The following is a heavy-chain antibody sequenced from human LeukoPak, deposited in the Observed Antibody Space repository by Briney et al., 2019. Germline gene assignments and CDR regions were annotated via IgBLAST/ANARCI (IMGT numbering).Heavy chain of an antibody. CDR2: ISNSGRTI. V-gene: IGHV3-48*01. J-gene: IGHJ4*02. D-gene: IGHD3-3*01. CDR1: GFTFSYYS. Sequence: SGGSLRLSCATSGFTFSYYSMHWVRQAPGRGLEWVSYISNSGRTIYYADSVKGRFTISRDNGKNSVYLQMNSLRAEDTAVYYCARERMRLFGDHWGQGTLVTVSS. CDR3: ARERMRLFGDH.